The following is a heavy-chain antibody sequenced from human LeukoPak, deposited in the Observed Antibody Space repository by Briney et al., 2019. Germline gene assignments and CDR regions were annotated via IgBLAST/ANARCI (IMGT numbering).Heavy chain of an antibody. J-gene: IGHJ4*02. CDR2: IIPIFGTA. CDR1: GGTFSSYA. D-gene: IGHD2-15*01. CDR3: ATADSNCSGGSCYSSDY. Sequence: SVKVSCKASGGTFSSYAISWVRQAPGQGLEWMGGIIPIFGTANYAQKFQGRVSITADESTSTAYMELSSLRSEDTAVYYCATADSNCSGGSCYSSDYWGQGTLVTVSS. V-gene: IGHV1-69*13.